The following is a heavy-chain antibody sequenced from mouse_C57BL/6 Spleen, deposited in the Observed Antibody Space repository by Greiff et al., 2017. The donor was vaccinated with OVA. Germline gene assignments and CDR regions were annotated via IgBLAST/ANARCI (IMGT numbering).Heavy chain of an antibody. CDR3: ARGGYYGSSEMDY. Sequence: HVQLKASWAELVKPGASVKISCKASGYAFSSYWMNWVKQRPGKGLEWIGQIYPGDGDTNYNGKFKGKATLTADKSSSPAYKQRSSLTSEDSAVYCGARGGYYGSSEMDYWGQGTSVTVSS. J-gene: IGHJ4*01. V-gene: IGHV1-80*01. CDR2: IYPGDGDT. CDR1: GYAFSSYW. D-gene: IGHD1-1*01.